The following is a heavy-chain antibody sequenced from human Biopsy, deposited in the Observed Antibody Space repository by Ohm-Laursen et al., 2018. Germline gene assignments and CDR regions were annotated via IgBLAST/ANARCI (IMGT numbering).Heavy chain of an antibody. CDR1: RDSISNYY. D-gene: IGHD6-13*01. Sequence: GTLSLTCTVSRDSISNYYWTWIRQSPGKGLEWIGYIYYTGSTNYNPSVKSRVTISVDTSKTQFSLKLTSGTAADTAVYYCARRIGSSWEWAFDIWGRGTMVTVSS. V-gene: IGHV4-59*08. J-gene: IGHJ3*02. CDR2: IYYTGST. CDR3: ARRIGSSWEWAFDI.